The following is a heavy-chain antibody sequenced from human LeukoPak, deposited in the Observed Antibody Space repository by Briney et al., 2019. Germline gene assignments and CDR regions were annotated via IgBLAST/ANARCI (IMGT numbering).Heavy chain of an antibody. CDR3: ARAPYYDYVWGSIDY. D-gene: IGHD3-16*01. V-gene: IGHV7-4-1*02. CDR2: INTNTGNP. CDR1: GYTFTSYA. J-gene: IGHJ4*02. Sequence: ASVTVSCTASGYTFTSYAMNWVRQAPGQGLEWMGWINTNTGNPTYAQGFTGRFVFSLDTSVSTAYLQISSLKAEDTAVYYCARAPYYDYVWGSIDYWGQGTLVTVSS.